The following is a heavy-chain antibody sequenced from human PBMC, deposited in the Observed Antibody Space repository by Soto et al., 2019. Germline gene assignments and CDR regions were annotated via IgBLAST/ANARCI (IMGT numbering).Heavy chain of an antibody. CDR1: GFTFSSYA. J-gene: IGHJ4*02. Sequence: GGSLRLSCAASGFTFSSYAMSWVRQAPGKGLEWVSAISGSGGSTYYADSVKGRFTISRDNSKNTLYLQMNSLRAEDTAVYYCAKGPYDYIWGSYRSLYYFDYWGQGTLVTVSS. V-gene: IGHV3-23*01. CDR2: ISGSGGST. D-gene: IGHD3-16*02. CDR3: AKGPYDYIWGSYRSLYYFDY.